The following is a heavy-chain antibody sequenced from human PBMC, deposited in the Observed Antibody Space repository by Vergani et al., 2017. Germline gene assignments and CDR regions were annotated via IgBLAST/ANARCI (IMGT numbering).Heavy chain of an antibody. J-gene: IGHJ5*01. CDR1: GYTFTNYD. Sequence: QVQLVQSGTEVKKPGASVKVSCKASGYTFTNYDINWVRRATGQGLEWIGCMNPISGNTGFAQKFRGRVTITRDTSISTVYMEMSSLRSEDTAIYYCARGLSGYWSGDNGYIDPWFDSGGPGTLVTVSS. V-gene: IGHV1-8*03. CDR2: MNPISGNT. D-gene: IGHD2-15*01. CDR3: ARGLSGYWSGDNGYIDPWFDS.